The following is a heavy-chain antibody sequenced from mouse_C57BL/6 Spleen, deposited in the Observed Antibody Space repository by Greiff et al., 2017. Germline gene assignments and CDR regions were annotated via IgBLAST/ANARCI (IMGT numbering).Heavy chain of an antibody. CDR2: IGRGSGST. Sequence: VQLVESGAELVKPGASVKISCKASGYTFTDYYINWVKQRPGQGLEWIGKIGRGSGSTYYNEKIKGKATLTADKSSNTAYMQPSSLTSEKSAVYFCAKSGDGYYVGGLAYWGQGTLVTVSA. CDR1: GYTFTDYY. CDR3: AKSGDGYYVGGLAY. V-gene: IGHV1-77*01. J-gene: IGHJ3*01. D-gene: IGHD2-3*01.